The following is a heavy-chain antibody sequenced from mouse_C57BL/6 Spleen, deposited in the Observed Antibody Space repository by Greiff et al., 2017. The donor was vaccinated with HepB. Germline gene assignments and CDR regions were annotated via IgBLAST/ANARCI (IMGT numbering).Heavy chain of an antibody. J-gene: IGHJ3*01. CDR1: GYTFTSYW. CDR2: IDPSDSYT. D-gene: IGHD2-12*01. CDR3: ARERRDVDWFAY. Sequence: QVQLQQPGAELVMPGASVKLSCKASGYTFTSYWMHWVKQRPGQGLEWIGEIDPSDSYTNYNQKFKGKSTLTVDKSSSTAYMQLSSLTSEDSAVYYYARERRDVDWFAYWGQGTLVTVSA. V-gene: IGHV1-69*01.